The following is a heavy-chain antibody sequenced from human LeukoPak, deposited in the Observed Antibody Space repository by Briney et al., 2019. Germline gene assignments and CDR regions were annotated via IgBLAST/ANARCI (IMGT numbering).Heavy chain of an antibody. V-gene: IGHV4-34*01. CDR2: INHSGST. CDR3: ARGRLLMWFDP. Sequence: SETLSFTCAVYGGSFSGYSWSWIRQPPGKGLEWIGEINHSGSTNYNPSLKSRVTISVDTSKKQFSLKLSSVTAADTAVYYCARGRLLMWFDPWGQGTLVTVSS. CDR1: GGSFSGYS. D-gene: IGHD3-16*01. J-gene: IGHJ5*02.